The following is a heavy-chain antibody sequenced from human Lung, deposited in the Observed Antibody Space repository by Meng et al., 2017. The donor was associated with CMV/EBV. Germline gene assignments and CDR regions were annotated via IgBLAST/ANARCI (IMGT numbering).Heavy chain of an antibody. CDR3: ASLDIVVVMGDNRPADAFDI. V-gene: IGHV3-9*01. D-gene: IGHD2-21*01. CDR1: GFTFDDYA. Sequence: SLKISCAASGFTFDDYAMHWVRQAPGKGLEWVSGISWNSGSIGYADSVKGRFTISRDNAKNSLYLQMNSLRAEDTALYYCASLDIVVVMGDNRPADAFDIWXQGTMVTVSS. J-gene: IGHJ3*02. CDR2: ISWNSGSI.